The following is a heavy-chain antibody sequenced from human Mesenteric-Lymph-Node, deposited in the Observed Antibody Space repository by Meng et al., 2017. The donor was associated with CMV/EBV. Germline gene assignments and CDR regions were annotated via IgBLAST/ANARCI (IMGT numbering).Heavy chain of an antibody. Sequence: GESLKISCAASGLTFSTYWMHWVRQGPGKGLVWVSRINSDGRDTSYADSVMGRFTITRDNAKNTLHLQMNSLRADDTAVYYCARGRIGVGGLDAWGQGTLVTVSS. CDR1: GLTFSTYW. J-gene: IGHJ3*01. CDR2: INSDGRDT. V-gene: IGHV3-74*01. D-gene: IGHD2-15*01. CDR3: ARGRIGVGGLDA.